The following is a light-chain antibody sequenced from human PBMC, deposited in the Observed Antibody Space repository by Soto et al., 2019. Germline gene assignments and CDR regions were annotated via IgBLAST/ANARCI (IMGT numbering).Light chain of an antibody. J-gene: IGKJ4*01. CDR1: QDIKNY. CDR2: DAS. Sequence: DIQMTQSPSSLSASVGDRVTITCQASQDIKNYLNWYQQKSGTAPKLLIYDASDLETGVPSRLSGSGSGTDFTFTINSLQPEDIATYYCQQYDNLPLTFGGGTKVENK. CDR3: QQYDNLPLT. V-gene: IGKV1-33*01.